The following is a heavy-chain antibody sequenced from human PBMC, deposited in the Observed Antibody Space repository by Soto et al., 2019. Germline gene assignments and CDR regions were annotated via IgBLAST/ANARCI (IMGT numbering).Heavy chain of an antibody. J-gene: IGHJ4*02. Sequence: PGGSLRLSCVGSGFTFRNFGMHWVRPAPGQGPDWVELISYDGRDKDYEDSVKGRFTSSRDNSRNRLFLQMNSLRAEDTAVYYCARDFYKYYDSSGYYRSPAYWGQGTLVTVS. CDR2: ISYDGRDK. CDR3: ARDFYKYYDSSGYYRSPAY. CDR1: GFTFRNFG. V-gene: IGHV3-30*19. D-gene: IGHD3-22*01.